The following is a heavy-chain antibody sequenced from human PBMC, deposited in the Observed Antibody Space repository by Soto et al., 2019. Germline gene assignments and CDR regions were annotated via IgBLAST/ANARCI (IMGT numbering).Heavy chain of an antibody. CDR2: IIPIFGTA. J-gene: IGHJ6*02. CDR1: GGTFSSYA. CDR3: AREGPTTGYYCYGMDV. D-gene: IGHD4-17*01. Sequence: QFQLVQSGAEVKKPGSSVKVSCKASGGTFSSYAISWVRQAPGQGLEWMGGIIPIFGTANYAQKFQGRVTITADKSTSTAYMELSRLRSEDTAVYYCAREGPTTGYYCYGMDVWGQGTTVTVSS. V-gene: IGHV1-69*06.